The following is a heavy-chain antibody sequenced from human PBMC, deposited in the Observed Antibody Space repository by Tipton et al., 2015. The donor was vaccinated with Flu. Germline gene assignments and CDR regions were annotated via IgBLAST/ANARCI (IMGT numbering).Heavy chain of an antibody. CDR1: GGSISGYY. D-gene: IGHD3-10*01. J-gene: IGHJ4*02. Sequence: TLSLTCTVSGGSISGYYWSWIRQPPGKGLEWIAYIDYSGSTNYNPSLKSRLTISIDTSKNQFSLKLTSVTAADTAMYYCDSYGSESYWGQGTLVTVSS. V-gene: IGHV4-59*12. CDR3: DSYGSESY. CDR2: IDYSGST.